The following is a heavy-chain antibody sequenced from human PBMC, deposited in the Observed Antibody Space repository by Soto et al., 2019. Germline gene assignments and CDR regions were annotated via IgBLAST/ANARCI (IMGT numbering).Heavy chain of an antibody. CDR1: GFTFSSYS. CDR3: ATEFYRNTGYYDYYYYMDV. CDR2: ISGSGGST. V-gene: IGHV3-23*01. D-gene: IGHD1-1*01. Sequence: GESLKISCAASGFTFSSYSIGWVRQAPGKGLEWVSAISGSGGSTYYADSAKGRFTISSDNSKNTEYLQINSLRAKDTAGDYCATEFYRNTGYYDYYYYMDVWGKGTTVTVSS. J-gene: IGHJ6*03.